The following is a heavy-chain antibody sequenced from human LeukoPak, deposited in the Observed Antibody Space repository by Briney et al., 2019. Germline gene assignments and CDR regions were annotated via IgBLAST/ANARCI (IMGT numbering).Heavy chain of an antibody. CDR2: INAGNGNT. CDR1: GYTFTIYT. D-gene: IGHD5-24*01. V-gene: IGHV1-3*01. Sequence: ASVKVSCKASGYTFTIYTMHWVRQAPGQRLEWMGWINAGNGNTKYSQKFQGRVTITRDTSASTAYMELSSLRSEDAAVYYCARESRDGYNPLGDYWGQGTLVTVSS. CDR3: ARESRDGYNPLGDY. J-gene: IGHJ4*02.